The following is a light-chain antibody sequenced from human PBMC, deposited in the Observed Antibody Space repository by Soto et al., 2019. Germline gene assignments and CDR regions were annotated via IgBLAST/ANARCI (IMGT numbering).Light chain of an antibody. CDR2: AAS. J-gene: IGKJ4*01. CDR3: QQSYNAPLR. CDR1: QTISSY. Sequence: DIQMAPSSSSLSASLGEKVTITFRASQTISSYLNWDQQKPGKAPKLLIYAASSLQSGVPSRFSGSGSGTDFTLIITGLQPEDFATYYYQQSYNAPLRFGGGTKLDI. V-gene: IGKV1-39*01.